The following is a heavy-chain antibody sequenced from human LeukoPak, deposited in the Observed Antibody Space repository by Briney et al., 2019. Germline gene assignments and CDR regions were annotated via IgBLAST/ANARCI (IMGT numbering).Heavy chain of an antibody. Sequence: ASVTVSCKASGYTFTVYSMHWVRQAPGQGLEWMGWINPNSGNTGYAHTVHDRVPLTSDTAISTAYMELSRLRSDDTAVYYCARISRGGLGGSGLSDYWGQGTLVSVSS. CDR2: INPNSGNT. V-gene: IGHV1-2*07. D-gene: IGHD3-10*01. J-gene: IGHJ4*02. CDR1: GYTFTVYS. CDR3: ARISRGGLGGSGLSDY.